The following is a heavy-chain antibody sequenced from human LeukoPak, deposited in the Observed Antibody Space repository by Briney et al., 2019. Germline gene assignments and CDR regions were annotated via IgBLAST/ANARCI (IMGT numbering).Heavy chain of an antibody. V-gene: IGHV3-21*01. CDR1: GFTFSSYS. CDR2: ISGSSSYI. D-gene: IGHD6-19*01. Sequence: GGSLRLSCAASGFTFSSYSMNWVRQAPGKGLEWVSSISGSSSYIYYADSVKGRFTISRDNAKNSLYLQMNSLRAEDTAVYYCARDISGWYNNGMDVWGQGTTVTVSS. CDR3: ARDISGWYNNGMDV. J-gene: IGHJ6*02.